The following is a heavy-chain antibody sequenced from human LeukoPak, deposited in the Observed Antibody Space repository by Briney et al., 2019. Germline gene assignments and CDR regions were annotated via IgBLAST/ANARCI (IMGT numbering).Heavy chain of an antibody. V-gene: IGHV3-23*01. CDR1: GFTFSYA. D-gene: IGHD3-22*01. Sequence: GGSLRLSCAASGFTFSYAMNWVRQAPGKGLEWVSGISGSGGGTYYADSVKGRFTISRDNSKNRLYLQMNSLRAEDTALYYCAKDGKRIAMIGVVRRGHYLDYWGQGTLVTVSS. CDR2: ISGSGGGT. J-gene: IGHJ4*02. CDR3: AKDGKRIAMIGVVRRGHYLDY.